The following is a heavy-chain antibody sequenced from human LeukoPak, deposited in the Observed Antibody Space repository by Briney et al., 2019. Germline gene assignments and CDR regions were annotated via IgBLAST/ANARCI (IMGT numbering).Heavy chain of an antibody. CDR2: IYYSGST. CDR3: ARYSYSHGYFQY. CDR1: GGSISSSSYY. Sequence: SETLSLTCTVSGGSISSSSYYWGWIRQPPGKGLEWIGSIYYSGSTYYNPSLKSRVTISVDTSKNQFSLKLSSVTAADSAVYYCARYSYSHGYFQYWGQGTLTTVSS. J-gene: IGHJ4*02. V-gene: IGHV4-39*01. D-gene: IGHD5-18*01.